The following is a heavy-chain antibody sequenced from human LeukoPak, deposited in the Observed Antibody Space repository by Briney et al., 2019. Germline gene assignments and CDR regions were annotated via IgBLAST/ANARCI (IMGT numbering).Heavy chain of an antibody. CDR2: IYPRDGST. Sequence: ASVTVSCTASGYTFTSNYIHWVRQAPGQGLEWMGMIYPRDGSTSYAQKSQGRVTVTRDTSTSTVHMELSGLRSEDTAVYYCARDQEGFDYWGQGTLVTVSS. CDR3: ARDQEGFDY. V-gene: IGHV1-46*01. J-gene: IGHJ4*02. CDR1: GYTFTSNY.